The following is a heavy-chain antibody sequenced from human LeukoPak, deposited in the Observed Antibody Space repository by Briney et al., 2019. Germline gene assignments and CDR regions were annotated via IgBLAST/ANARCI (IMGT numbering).Heavy chain of an antibody. CDR2: IYTSGST. CDR1: GGSISSSSYY. Sequence: TPSETLSLTCSVTGGSISSSSYYWSWIRQPAGKGLEWIGRIYTSGSTNYNPSLKSRVTMSVDTSKNQFSLKLSSVTAADTAVYYCARVRYDSSGYYLGYYYYMDVWGKGTTVTVSS. V-gene: IGHV4-61*02. CDR3: ARVRYDSSGYYLGYYYYMDV. D-gene: IGHD3-22*01. J-gene: IGHJ6*03.